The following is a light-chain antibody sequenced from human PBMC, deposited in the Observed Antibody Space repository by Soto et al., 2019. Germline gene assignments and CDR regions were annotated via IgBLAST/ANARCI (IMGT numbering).Light chain of an antibody. J-gene: IGKJ2*01. Sequence: EIVLTQSPATLSLSPGERATLPCRASESVGRYLAWYQQKPGQAPRLLVYDASNRATDIPPRFSGSGSGTDFTLTISSLEPEDFAVYYCQHRSNWSYTFGQGTKLEIK. CDR3: QHRSNWSYT. CDR1: ESVGRY. CDR2: DAS. V-gene: IGKV3-11*01.